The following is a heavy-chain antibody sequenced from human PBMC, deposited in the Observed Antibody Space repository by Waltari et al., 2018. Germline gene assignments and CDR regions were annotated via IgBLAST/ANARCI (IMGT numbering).Heavy chain of an antibody. J-gene: IGHJ3*01. CDR2: IYHSGGT. D-gene: IGHD2-8*01. V-gene: IGHV4-38-2*01. Sequence: QVQLQESGPGLEKPSETLSLTCAVSGYSISSGYYWGWIRQPPGKGLEWIGRIYHSGGTYYNPALKSRVTISVDTSKNQFSLKLSSVTAADTAVDYCARLLNGAFDFWGQGTMVTVSS. CDR3: ARLLNGAFDF. CDR1: GYSISSGYY.